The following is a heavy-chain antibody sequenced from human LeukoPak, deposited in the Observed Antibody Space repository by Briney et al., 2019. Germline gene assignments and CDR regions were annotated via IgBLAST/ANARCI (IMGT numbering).Heavy chain of an antibody. CDR3: AKPTGIAVAGLDY. Sequence: QAGGSLRLSCAASGFTFSSYAMSWVRQAPGKGLEWVSAISGSGGSTYYADSVKGRFTISRDNSKNTLYLQMNSLRAEDTAVYYCAKPTGIAVAGLDYWGQGTLVTVSS. CDR1: GFTFSSYA. D-gene: IGHD6-19*01. J-gene: IGHJ4*02. CDR2: ISGSGGST. V-gene: IGHV3-23*01.